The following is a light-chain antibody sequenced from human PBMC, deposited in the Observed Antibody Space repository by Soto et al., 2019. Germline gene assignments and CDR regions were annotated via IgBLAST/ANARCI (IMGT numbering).Light chain of an antibody. CDR3: APWDAGLNGPV. CDR2: NDN. J-gene: IGLJ3*02. Sequence: QSELTQPPSASGAPGQRVTISCSGSSSNIGSNPVNWYQHLPGTAPSILIYNDNKRPSGVPARFFAARTGSSASLAISALQSADEADYYCAPWDAGLNGPVFGGGTKLTVL. V-gene: IGLV1-44*01. CDR1: SSNIGSNP.